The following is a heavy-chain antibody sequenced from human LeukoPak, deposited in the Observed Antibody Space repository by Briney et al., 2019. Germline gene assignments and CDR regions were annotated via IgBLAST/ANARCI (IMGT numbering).Heavy chain of an antibody. J-gene: IGHJ4*02. CDR2: IYSGGST. CDR1: GFTVSSNY. V-gene: IGHV3-53*01. Sequence: GGSLRLSCAASGFTVSSNYMSWVRQAPGKGLEWVSVIYSGGSTYYADSMKGRFTISRDNSKNTLYLQMNSLRAEDTAVYYCASWAYYYDSSGYYGFFDYWGQGTLVTVSS. D-gene: IGHD3-22*01. CDR3: ASWAYYYDSSGYYGFFDY.